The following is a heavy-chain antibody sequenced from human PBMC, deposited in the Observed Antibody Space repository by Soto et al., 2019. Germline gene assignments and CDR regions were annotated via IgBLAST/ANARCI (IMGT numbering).Heavy chain of an antibody. CDR2: ISYDGSNK. CDR3: VRSRALGIDY. D-gene: IGHD6-13*01. Sequence: SCKASGYTFSSYAMHWVRQAPGKGLEWVAVISYDGSNKYYADSVKGRFTISRDNSKNTLYLQMNSLRAEDTAVYYCVRSRALGIDYWGQGTTVTVSS. V-gene: IGHV3-30-3*01. CDR1: GYTFSSYA. J-gene: IGHJ4*03.